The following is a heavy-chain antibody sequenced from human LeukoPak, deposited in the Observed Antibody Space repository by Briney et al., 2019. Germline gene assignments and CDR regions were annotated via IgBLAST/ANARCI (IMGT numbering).Heavy chain of an antibody. CDR1: GGSISSYY. V-gene: IGHV4-59*01. J-gene: IGHJ5*02. Sequence: PSETLSLTCTVSGGSISSYYWSWIRQPPGKGLEWIGYIYYSGGTNYNPSLKSRVTISVDTSKNQFSLKLSSVTAADTAVYYCARDYYGSGSYPTPHWFDPWGQGTLVTVSS. D-gene: IGHD3-10*01. CDR3: ARDYYGSGSYPTPHWFDP. CDR2: IYYSGGT.